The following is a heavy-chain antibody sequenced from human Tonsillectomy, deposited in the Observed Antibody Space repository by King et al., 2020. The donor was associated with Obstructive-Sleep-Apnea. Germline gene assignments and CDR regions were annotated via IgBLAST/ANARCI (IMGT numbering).Heavy chain of an antibody. J-gene: IGHJ6*02. CDR2: IDPSDSYT. CDR3: ARVFRGTDGGDVENYYYYYGMDV. Sequence: VQLVESGAEVKKPGESLRISCKGSGYSFTSYWISWVRQMPGKGLEWMGRIDPSDSYTNYSPSFQGHVTISADNSISTAYLQWSSLKASDTAMYYCARVFRGTDGGDVENYYYYYGMDVWGQGTTVTVSS. D-gene: IGHD3-16*01. V-gene: IGHV5-10-1*01. CDR1: GYSFTSYW.